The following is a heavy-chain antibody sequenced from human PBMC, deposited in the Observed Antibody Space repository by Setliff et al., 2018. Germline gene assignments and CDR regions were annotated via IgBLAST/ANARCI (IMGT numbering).Heavy chain of an antibody. CDR1: GFTFGDYA. Sequence: GGSLRLSCRGSGFTFGDYAISWVRQAPGKGLEWVAVIWDDGGNKYHADSVKGRFTISRDNSKNTLYLQMNSLRPEDTAVYYCARTCSGSGCYAGLESWGQGTPVTVSS. D-gene: IGHD2-15*01. J-gene: IGHJ4*02. CDR2: IWDDGGNK. V-gene: IGHV3-33*01. CDR3: ARTCSGSGCYAGLES.